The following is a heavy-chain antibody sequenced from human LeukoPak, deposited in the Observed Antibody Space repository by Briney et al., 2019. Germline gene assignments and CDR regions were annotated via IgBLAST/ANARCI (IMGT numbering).Heavy chain of an antibody. D-gene: IGHD6-13*01. J-gene: IGHJ4*02. CDR3: ARIVGIAAAGSELDY. V-gene: IGHV4-34*01. CDR1: GGSFSGYY. Sequence: TSSETLSLTCAVYGGSFSGYYWSWIRQPPGKGLEWIGSIYYSGSTYYNPSLKSRVTISVDTSKNQFSLKLSSVTAADTAVYYCARIVGIAAAGSELDYWGRGTLVTVSS. CDR2: IYYSGST.